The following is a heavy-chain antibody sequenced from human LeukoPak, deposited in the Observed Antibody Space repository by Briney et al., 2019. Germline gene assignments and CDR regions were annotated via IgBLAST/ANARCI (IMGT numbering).Heavy chain of an antibody. CDR3: ARQYLAFDY. CDR2: IYPSDSGT. J-gene: IGHJ4*02. V-gene: IGHV5-51*01. Sequence: GESLKISCKTSGYSFTDYWIGWVRQMPGKGLEWMGFIYPSDSGTRYSPSFQGQVTISADKSISTAYLQWSSLKASDTAMYYCARQYLAFDYWGQGTLVTVSS. D-gene: IGHD2-2*02. CDR1: GYSFTDYW.